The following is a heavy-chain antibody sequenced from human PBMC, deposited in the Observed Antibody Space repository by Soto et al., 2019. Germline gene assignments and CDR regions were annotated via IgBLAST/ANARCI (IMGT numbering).Heavy chain of an antibody. Sequence: SQTLSLTCAISGDSVSSNSAAWNWVRQSPSRGLEWLGRTYYRSRWKTDYAVSVRGRITINPDTSKNQFSLQLNSVTPGDTAVYYCARGDVIDIWGRGTMVTVSS. J-gene: IGHJ3*02. CDR3: ARGDVIDI. CDR1: GDSVSSNSAA. CDR2: TYYRSRWKT. V-gene: IGHV6-1*01.